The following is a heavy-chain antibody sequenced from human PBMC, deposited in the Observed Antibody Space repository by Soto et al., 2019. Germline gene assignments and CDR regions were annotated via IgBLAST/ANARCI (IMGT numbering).Heavy chain of an antibody. CDR2: ISAYNGNT. J-gene: IGHJ6*03. Sequence: ASVKVSCKASGYTFTSYGISWVRQAPGQGLEWMGWISAYNGNTNYAQKLQGRVTMTTDTSTSTAYMELRSLRSDDTAVYYCARDWMGGQLHAYYYYMDVWGKGTTVTVSS. V-gene: IGHV1-18*01. D-gene: IGHD6-6*01. CDR3: ARDWMGGQLHAYYYYMDV. CDR1: GYTFTSYG.